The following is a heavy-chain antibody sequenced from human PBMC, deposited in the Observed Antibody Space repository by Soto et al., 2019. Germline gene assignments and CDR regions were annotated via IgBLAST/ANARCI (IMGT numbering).Heavy chain of an antibody. D-gene: IGHD2-8*01. J-gene: IGHJ5*02. CDR2: INHSGST. V-gene: IGHV4-34*01. Sequence: PSEPLSLTCAVYGGSFSGYYWSWIRQPPGKGLEWIGEINHSGSTNYNPSLKSRVTISVDTSKNQFSLKLSSVTAADTAVYYCARGLNPLLMLFAIYRTNEFDPCGIETLVTVSA. CDR1: GGSFSGYY. CDR3: ARGLNPLLMLFAIYRTNEFDP.